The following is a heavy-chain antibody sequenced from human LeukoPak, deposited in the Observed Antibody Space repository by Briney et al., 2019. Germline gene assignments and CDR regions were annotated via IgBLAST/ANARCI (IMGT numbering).Heavy chain of an antibody. CDR2: IYYSGST. CDR1: GGSINSSSYY. Sequence: PSETLSLTCTVSGGSINSSSYYWGWIRQPPGKGLEWIRTIYYSGSTYYNPSLKSRVTISVDTSKNQFSLKLSSVTASDTAVYYCARRFAPSRNDAFDIWGQGTMVTVSS. J-gene: IGHJ3*02. V-gene: IGHV4-39*01. CDR3: ARRFAPSRNDAFDI. D-gene: IGHD3-10*01.